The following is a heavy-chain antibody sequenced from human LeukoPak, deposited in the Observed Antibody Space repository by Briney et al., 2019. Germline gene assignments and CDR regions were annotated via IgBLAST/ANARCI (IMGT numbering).Heavy chain of an antibody. D-gene: IGHD1-1*01. CDR1: GFTVSKVW. CDR3: TTGNWIS. J-gene: IGHJ4*02. CDR2: IKSKADGGTI. V-gene: IGHV3-15*01. Sequence: GGSLRLSCAGFTVSKVWMSWVRQAPGKGLEWVGRIKSKADGGTIDYATPVKGRFTISRNDSKNTLYLQMNSLKTEDTAVYYCTTGNWISWGQGTLVTVSS.